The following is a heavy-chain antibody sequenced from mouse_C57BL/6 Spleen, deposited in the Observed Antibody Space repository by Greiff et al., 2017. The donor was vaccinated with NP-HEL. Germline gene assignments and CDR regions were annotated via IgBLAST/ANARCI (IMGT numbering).Heavy chain of an antibody. V-gene: IGHV1-42*01. CDR3: ARWEDYSDY. D-gene: IGHD4-1*01. CDR2: INPSTGGT. J-gene: IGHJ2*01. CDR1: GYSFTGYY. Sequence: EVQLQQSGPELVKPGASVKISCKASGYSFTGYYMNWVKQSPGKSLEWIGEINPSTGGTTYNQKFKAKATLTVDQSSSTAYKQHNSLTSEDSAVDYCARWEDYSDYWGQGTTLTVSS.